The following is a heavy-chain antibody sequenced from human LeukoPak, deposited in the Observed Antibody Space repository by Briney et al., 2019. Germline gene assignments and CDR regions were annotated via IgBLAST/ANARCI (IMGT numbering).Heavy chain of an antibody. CDR2: ISGNGAYT. CDR3: APRYCTGGSCIESRFR. V-gene: IGHV3-23*01. Sequence: GSLRLSCAASGFTFSSYAMTWVRQAPGKGLEWVSGISGNGAYTYYADSVKGRFTISRDNSKNTLYLQMNSLRAEDTAVYYCAPRYCTGGSCIESRFRWGQGTLVTVSS. D-gene: IGHD2-15*01. J-gene: IGHJ4*02. CDR1: GFTFSSYA.